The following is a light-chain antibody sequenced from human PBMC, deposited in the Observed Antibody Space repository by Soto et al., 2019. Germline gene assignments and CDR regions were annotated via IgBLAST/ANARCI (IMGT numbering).Light chain of an antibody. J-gene: IGLJ2*01. CDR2: EGS. Sequence: QSVLTQPASVSGSPGQSITISCTGSSSDVGGYNFVSWYQQLPGKAPKLIIYEGSKRPSGVSNRFSGSKSANTASLTISGLQAEDEADYYCCSYAGSNTLRFGGGTKVTVL. CDR3: CSYAGSNTLR. CDR1: SSDVGGYNF. V-gene: IGLV2-23*01.